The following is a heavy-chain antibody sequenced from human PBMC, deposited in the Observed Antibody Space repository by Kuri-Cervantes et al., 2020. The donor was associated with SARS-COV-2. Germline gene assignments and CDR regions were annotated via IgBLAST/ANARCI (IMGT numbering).Heavy chain of an antibody. J-gene: IGHJ5*01. CDR1: GFTFSRYA. V-gene: IGHV3-23*01. D-gene: IGHD3-10*01. CDR2: IEGSGGSAGSA. Sequence: GGSLRLSCATSGFTFSRYAMNWVRQAPGMGLEWVSAIEGSGGSAGSAHYADSVKGRFTISRDNSKDTVFLQMNNLGAEDTALYYCTEGDESSGDSWGQGTLVTVSS. CDR3: TEGDESSGDS.